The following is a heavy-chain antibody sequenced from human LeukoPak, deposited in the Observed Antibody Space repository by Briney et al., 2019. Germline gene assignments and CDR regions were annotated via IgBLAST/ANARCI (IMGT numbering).Heavy chain of an antibody. CDR3: ARKNTGAFDY. J-gene: IGHJ4*02. CDR1: GFIFNSYA. CDR2: IAASGDIT. D-gene: IGHD1/OR15-1a*01. Sequence: GGSLRLSCAASGFIFNSYAMSWVRQAPGGGLEWVSGIAASGDITYYADSMRGRFTISRDNSRNTLYLQMNSLRAEDTAVYHCARKNTGAFDYWGQGTPVTVSS. V-gene: IGHV3-23*01.